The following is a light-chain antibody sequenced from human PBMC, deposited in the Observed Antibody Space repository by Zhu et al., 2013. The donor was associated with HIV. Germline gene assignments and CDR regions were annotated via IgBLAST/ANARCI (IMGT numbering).Light chain of an antibody. CDR3: QHRGQWPPYT. CDR2: GAS. CDR1: QSVSSSY. J-gene: IGKJ2*01. Sequence: EIVMTQSPATLSVSPGERATLSCRASQSVSSSYLAWYQQKPGQAPRLLIYGASSRATGIPARFSGSGSGTDFTLTISSLEPEDFTVYYCQHRGQWPPYTFGQGTKLEIK. V-gene: IGKV3D-20*02.